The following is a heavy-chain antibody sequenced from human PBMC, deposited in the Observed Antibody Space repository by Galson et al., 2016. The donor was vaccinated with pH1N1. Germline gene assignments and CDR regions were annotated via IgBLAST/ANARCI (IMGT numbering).Heavy chain of an antibody. CDR2: SKSKTDGGTT. J-gene: IGHJ6*02. Sequence: SPRLSCAASGFTFSNARMNWVRQAPGKGLEWVGRSKSKTDGGTTDYAAPVKGRFTVSRDDSKNTLYLEMNSLKTEDTAVYYCATEYYLASGTDPLVGYYGMDVWGQGTTVTVSS. CDR1: GFTFSNAR. CDR3: ATEYYLASGTDPLVGYYGMDV. V-gene: IGHV3-15*01. D-gene: IGHD3-10*01.